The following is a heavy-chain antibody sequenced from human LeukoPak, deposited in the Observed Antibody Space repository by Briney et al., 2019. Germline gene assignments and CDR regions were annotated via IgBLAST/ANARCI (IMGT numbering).Heavy chain of an antibody. CDR2: IIPIFGTA. CDR3: ARELSGYESRVGYYYMDV. CDR1: GGTFSSYC. V-gene: IGHV1-69*01. J-gene: IGHJ6*03. Sequence: SVKLSCKASGGTFSSYCISWVRQAPGQGLEWMGGIIPIFGTANYAKKLQGRVTITADESTSTAYMELSSLRSEDTAVYYCARELSGYESRVGYYYMDVWGKGTTVTVSS. D-gene: IGHD5-12*01.